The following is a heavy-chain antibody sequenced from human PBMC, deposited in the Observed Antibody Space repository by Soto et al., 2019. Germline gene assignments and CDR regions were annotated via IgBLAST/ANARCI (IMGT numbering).Heavy chain of an antibody. J-gene: IGHJ6*02. CDR1: GGSVSSSNCY. CDR2: IYYTGST. Sequence: QLQLQESGPGLVKPSETLSLTCTVSGGSVSSSNCYWGWIRQPPGKGLEWIESIYYTGSTYYNPSIRSRVTISVDTSKNQFDLKLSSMTATDTAVYYCARLGKIDTNLGGYYDYAMDLWGQGTTVTVSS. V-gene: IGHV4-39*01. CDR3: ARLGKIDTNLGGYYDYAMDL. D-gene: IGHD1-26*01.